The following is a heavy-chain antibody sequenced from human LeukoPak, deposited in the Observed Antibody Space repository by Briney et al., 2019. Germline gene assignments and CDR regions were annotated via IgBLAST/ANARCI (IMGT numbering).Heavy chain of an antibody. J-gene: IGHJ4*02. CDR2: IYPGDSDT. D-gene: IGHD3-3*01. CDR1: GYSFTSYW. V-gene: IGHV5-51*01. CDR3: VRAYDFWSGYYQYYFDY. Sequence: GESLKISCKGSGYSFTSYWIGWVRQMPGKGLEWMGIIYPGDSDTRYSPSFQGQVTISADKSISTAYLQWSSLKASDTAMYYCVRAYDFWSGYYQYYFDYWGQGTLVTVSS.